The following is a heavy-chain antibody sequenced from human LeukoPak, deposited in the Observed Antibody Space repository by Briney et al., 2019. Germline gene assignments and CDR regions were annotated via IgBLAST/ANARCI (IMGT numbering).Heavy chain of an antibody. D-gene: IGHD3-22*01. CDR1: GYTFTSYA. CDR3: ARVNLLTTYDSSGYCDY. V-gene: IGHV1-3*01. J-gene: IGHJ4*02. Sequence: ASVKVSCKASGYTFTSYAMHCVRQAPVQRLEWMGWINAGNGNTKYSQEFQGRVTMTRDTSISTAYMELSRLRSDDTAVYYCARVNLLTTYDSSGYCDYWGQGTLVTVSS. CDR2: INAGNGNT.